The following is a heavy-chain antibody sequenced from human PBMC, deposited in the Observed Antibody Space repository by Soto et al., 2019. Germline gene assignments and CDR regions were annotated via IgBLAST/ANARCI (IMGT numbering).Heavy chain of an antibody. J-gene: IGHJ6*02. V-gene: IGHV3-23*01. CDR1: GFTFSSYA. CDR2: ISGGGGTT. D-gene: IGHD3-9*01. CDR3: AKNVWGITIFGGMNV. Sequence: GFLRLSCAASGFTFSSYAMSWVRQAPGKGLEWVSAISGGGGTTYYADSVKGRFTISRDNSKNTLYLQMNSLRAEDTAVYYCAKNVWGITIFGGMNVWGQGTTVTVSS.